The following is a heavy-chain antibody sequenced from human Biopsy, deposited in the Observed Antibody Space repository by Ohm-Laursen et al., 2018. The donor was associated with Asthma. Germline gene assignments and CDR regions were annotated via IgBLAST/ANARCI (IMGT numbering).Heavy chain of an antibody. V-gene: IGHV4-39*01. Sequence: TLSPTCPVSADSISSNNFYWGWIRQPPGKGLEWMGSISYTGSAYHNPSLKSRVTISVDTSKNHFSLKLSSVTAADTAVYYCARHWDWGSFFDYWGQGTPVTVSS. J-gene: IGHJ4*02. D-gene: IGHD7-27*01. CDR1: ADSISSNNFY. CDR2: ISYTGSA. CDR3: ARHWDWGSFFDY.